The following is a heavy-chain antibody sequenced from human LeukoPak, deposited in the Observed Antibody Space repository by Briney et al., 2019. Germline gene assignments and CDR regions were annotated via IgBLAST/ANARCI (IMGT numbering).Heavy chain of an antibody. V-gene: IGHV3-48*01. CDR1: GFTFSSFS. D-gene: IGHD3-3*01. Sequence: GGSLRLSCAASGFTFSSFSMDWVRQAPGKGREWVSYISRRSSSTKYADSVKGRFTISRDSATNSLYLQMNSLRVQDTAMYYCAREAHDFWSGYYISAFDIWGQGTMVTVSS. CDR2: ISRRSSST. J-gene: IGHJ3*02. CDR3: AREAHDFWSGYYISAFDI.